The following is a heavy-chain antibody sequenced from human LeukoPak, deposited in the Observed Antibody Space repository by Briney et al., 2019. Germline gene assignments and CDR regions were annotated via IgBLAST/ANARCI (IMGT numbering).Heavy chain of an antibody. CDR1: GFTFSDYY. CDR2: INGGSSHT. Sequence: GGSLRLSCAASGFTFSDYYMTRIRQAPGKGLEWVSYINGGSSHTNYADSVKGRFSISRDNAKNSLYLQMSSLRAEDTAVYYCARDRINWGRGTLATVSS. D-gene: IGHD1-14*01. V-gene: IGHV3-11*05. J-gene: IGHJ4*02. CDR3: ARDRIN.